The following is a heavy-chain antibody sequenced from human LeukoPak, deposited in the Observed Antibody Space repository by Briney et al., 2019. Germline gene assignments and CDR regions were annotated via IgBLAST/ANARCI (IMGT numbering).Heavy chain of an antibody. V-gene: IGHV3-48*03. Sequence: PGGSLRLSCAASGFTFSNYEMSWVRQTPRKGLEWVSHIYTDNNIKEADAVKGRFTISRDNAKNSLYLQMNSLRAEDTGVYYCAGASNSPFDYWGQGTLVTVSS. J-gene: IGHJ4*02. CDR2: IYTDNNI. CDR3: AGASNSPFDY. CDR1: GFTFSNYE. D-gene: IGHD2-21*01.